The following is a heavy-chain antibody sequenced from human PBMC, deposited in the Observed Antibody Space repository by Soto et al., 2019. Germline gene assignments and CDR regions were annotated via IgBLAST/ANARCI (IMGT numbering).Heavy chain of an antibody. J-gene: IGHJ6*02. Sequence: QVQLQESGPGLVKPSETLSLTCTVSGGSISSYYWSWIRQPAGKGLEWIGRIYTSGSTNYNPSLKSRVTMSVDTSKNQFSLKLSSVTAADTAVYYCARDQGCSSTSCKPLHLNYYYYYGMDVWGQGTTVTVSS. V-gene: IGHV4-4*07. CDR3: ARDQGCSSTSCKPLHLNYYYYYGMDV. D-gene: IGHD2-2*01. CDR1: GGSISSYY. CDR2: IYTSGST.